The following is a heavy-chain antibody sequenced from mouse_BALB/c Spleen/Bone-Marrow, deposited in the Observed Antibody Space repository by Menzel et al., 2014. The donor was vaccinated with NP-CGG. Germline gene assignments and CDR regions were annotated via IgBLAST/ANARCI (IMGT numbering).Heavy chain of an antibody. D-gene: IGHD2-1*01. V-gene: IGHV14-3*02. CDR3: ARWDGNYIYAMDY. CDR1: GFNIKDTY. Sequence: EVQGVESGAELVKPGASVKSSCTASGFNIKDTYMHWVKQRPEQGLEWIGRIDPANGNTKYDPKFQGKATITADTSSNTAYLQLSSLTSEDTAVYYCARWDGNYIYAMDYWGQGTSVTVSS. J-gene: IGHJ4*01. CDR2: IDPANGNT.